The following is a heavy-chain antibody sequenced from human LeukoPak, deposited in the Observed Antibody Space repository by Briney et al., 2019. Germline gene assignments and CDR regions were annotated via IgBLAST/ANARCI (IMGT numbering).Heavy chain of an antibody. V-gene: IGHV1-69*06. J-gene: IGHJ4*02. CDR3: ARSSVVAAAGPYYFDY. CDR2: IIPIFGTA. CDR1: GYTFTGYY. D-gene: IGHD6-13*01. Sequence: ASVKVSCKASGYTFTGYYMHWVRQAPGQGLEWMGGIIPIFGTANYAQKFQGRVTITADKSTSTAYMELSSLRSEDTAVYYCARSSVVAAAGPYYFDYWGQGTLVTVSS.